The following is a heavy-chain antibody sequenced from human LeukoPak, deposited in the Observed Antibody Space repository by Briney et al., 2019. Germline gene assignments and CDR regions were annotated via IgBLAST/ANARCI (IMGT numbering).Heavy chain of an antibody. J-gene: IGHJ4*02. CDR3: ARESMNCSGGSCYEEYYFDY. CDR1: GGSISSSSYY. Sequence: PSETLSLTCTVSGGSISSSSYYWGWIRQPPGKGLEWIGSIYYSGSTYYNPSLKSRVTISVDTSKNQFSLKLSSVTAADTAVYYCARESMNCSGGSCYEEYYFDYWGQGTLVTVSS. V-gene: IGHV4-39*07. D-gene: IGHD2-15*01. CDR2: IYYSGST.